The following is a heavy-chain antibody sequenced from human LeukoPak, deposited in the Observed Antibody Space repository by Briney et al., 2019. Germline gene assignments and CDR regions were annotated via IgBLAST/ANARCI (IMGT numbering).Heavy chain of an antibody. D-gene: IGHD2-2*01. CDR1: GFTFSSYA. CDR2: ISGSGGNT. J-gene: IGHJ4*02. Sequence: AGGSLRLSCAASGFTFSSYAMSWVRQAPGKGLEWVSLISGSGGNTYYADSVKGRFTISSDNSKNTLSLQMNSLRAEDTAVYYCAKFHCSSTSCYYFDYWGQGTLVTVSS. V-gene: IGHV3-23*01. CDR3: AKFHCSSTSCYYFDY.